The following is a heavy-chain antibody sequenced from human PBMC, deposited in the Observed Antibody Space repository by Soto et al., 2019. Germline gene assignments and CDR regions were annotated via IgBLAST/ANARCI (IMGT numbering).Heavy chain of an antibody. Sequence: GASVKVSCKASGGTFSSYAISWVRQAPGQGLEWMGGIIPIFGTANYAQKFQGRVTITADESTSTAYMELSSLRSEDTAVYYCARSESENPIDYYYGMDVWGQGTTVTVSS. D-gene: IGHD2-21*01. CDR1: GGTFSSYA. J-gene: IGHJ6*02. CDR2: IIPIFGTA. V-gene: IGHV1-69*13. CDR3: ARSESENPIDYYYGMDV.